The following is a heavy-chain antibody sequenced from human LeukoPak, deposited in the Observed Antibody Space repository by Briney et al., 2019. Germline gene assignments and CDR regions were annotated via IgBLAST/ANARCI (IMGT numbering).Heavy chain of an antibody. D-gene: IGHD3-16*02. CDR1: RFAFSYYG. V-gene: IGHV3-30*12. Sequence: GGSLRLSCVASRFAFSYYGMHWVRQAAGKGLEWVAVIDYDGSQKYYADSVKGRFTISRDNAKNSMYLQMNSLRAEDTAVYYCARYPIMIAFGGVIGYYFDYWGQGTLVTVSA. J-gene: IGHJ4*02. CDR3: ARYPIMIAFGGVIGYYFDY. CDR2: IDYDGSQK.